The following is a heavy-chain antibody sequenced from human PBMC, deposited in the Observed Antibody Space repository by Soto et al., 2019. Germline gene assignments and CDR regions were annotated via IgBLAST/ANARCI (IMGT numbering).Heavy chain of an antibody. CDR2: ISGSGGST. J-gene: IGHJ4*02. D-gene: IGHD6-13*01. CDR3: AKGFGSWHLIRYFDY. V-gene: IGHV3-23*01. Sequence: GGSLRLSCAASGFTFSSYAMSWVRQAPGKGLEWVSAISGSGGSTYYADSVKGRFTISRDNSKNTLYLQMNSLRAEDTAVYYCAKGFGSWHLIRYFDYWGQGTLVTVSS. CDR1: GFTFSSYA.